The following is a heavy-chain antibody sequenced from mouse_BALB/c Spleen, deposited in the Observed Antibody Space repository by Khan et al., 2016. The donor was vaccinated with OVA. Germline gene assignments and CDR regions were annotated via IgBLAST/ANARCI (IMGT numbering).Heavy chain of an antibody. J-gene: IGHJ3*01. CDR1: GYTFTNYW. D-gene: IGHD1-1*01. CDR2: INPSTDYT. CDR3: GNHGSSAAWCTY. Sequence: QVQLQQSGAELAKPGASVKMSCKASGYTFTNYWMHWVKQRPGQGLEWIGYINPSTDYTEYNQKFKDKASLTADKYTSTAYMQLTSLTSEDSALYYCGNHGSSAAWCTYWGQGTLVTVSS. V-gene: IGHV1-7*01.